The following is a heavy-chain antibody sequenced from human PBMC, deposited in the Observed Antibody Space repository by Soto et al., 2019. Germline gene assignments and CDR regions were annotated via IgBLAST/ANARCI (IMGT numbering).Heavy chain of an antibody. D-gene: IGHD5-12*01. CDR3: ARAHPGGYEHNFDY. CDR1: GYTFTGYY. CDR2: INPNSGGT. Sequence: QVQLVQSGAEVKKPGASVKVSCKASGYTFTGYYMHWVRQAPGQGLEWMGWINPNSGGTNYAQKFQGWVTLTRDPSISTAYMELSRLRSDDTAVYYCARAHPGGYEHNFDYWGQGTLVTVSS. J-gene: IGHJ4*02. V-gene: IGHV1-2*04.